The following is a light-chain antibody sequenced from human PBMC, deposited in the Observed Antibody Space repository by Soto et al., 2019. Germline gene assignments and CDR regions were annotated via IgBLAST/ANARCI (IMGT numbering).Light chain of an antibody. CDR1: QSISSY. CDR2: AAS. CDR3: QQTYIKPYT. Sequence: DIQMTQSPSSLSASVGDRVTITCRASQSISSYLNWYQQKPGKAPKLLIYAASNLQSGVPSRFSGSGSGTDFTLTIRSLQHEDFATYYCQQTYIKPYTFGQGTKLEIK. V-gene: IGKV1-39*01. J-gene: IGKJ2*01.